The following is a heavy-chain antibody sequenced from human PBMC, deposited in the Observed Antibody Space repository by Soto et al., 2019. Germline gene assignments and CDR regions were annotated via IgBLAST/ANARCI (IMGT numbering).Heavy chain of an antibody. CDR3: ARDWTLGYCSSTSCPYYYYGMDV. CDR2: INPSGGST. CDR1: GYTFTSYY. V-gene: IGHV1-46*01. D-gene: IGHD2-2*01. J-gene: IGHJ6*02. Sequence: ASVKVSCKASGYTFTSYYMHWVRQAPGQGLEWMGIINPSGGSTSYAQKFQGRVTMTRDTSTSTVYMELSSLRSEDTAVYYCARDWTLGYCSSTSCPYYYYGMDVWGQGTTVTVSS.